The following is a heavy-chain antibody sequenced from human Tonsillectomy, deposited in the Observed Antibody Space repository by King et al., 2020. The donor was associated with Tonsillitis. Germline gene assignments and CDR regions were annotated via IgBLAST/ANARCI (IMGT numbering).Heavy chain of an antibody. CDR3: VRDQTNEYYEILTGYARVSGSDY. Sequence: VQLVESGRGVVQPGRSLRLSCAASGFTFNSYAMHWVRQAPGKGLEWVAVITYDGSNKYYADSVKGRFTISRDNSKNTLYLQMNSLRAEDTAVYYCVRDQTNEYYEILTGYARVSGSDYWGQGTLVTVSS. CDR2: ITYDGSNK. V-gene: IGHV3-30-3*01. D-gene: IGHD3-9*01. J-gene: IGHJ4*02. CDR1: GFTFNSYA.